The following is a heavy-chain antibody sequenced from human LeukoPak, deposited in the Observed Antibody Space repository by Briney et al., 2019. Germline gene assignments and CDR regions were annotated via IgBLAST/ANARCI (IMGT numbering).Heavy chain of an antibody. CDR2: IKSKTDGGTT. V-gene: IGHV3-15*01. CDR1: GFTFSNAW. CDR3: TTDRDGYYFDY. D-gene: IGHD6-25*01. J-gene: IGHJ4*02. Sequence: GGSLRLSCAASGFTFSNAWMSRDRQAPGKGLEWVGRIKSKTDGGTTDYAAPVKGRFTISRDDSKNTLYLQMNSLKTEDTAVYYCTTDRDGYYFDYWGQGTLVTVSS.